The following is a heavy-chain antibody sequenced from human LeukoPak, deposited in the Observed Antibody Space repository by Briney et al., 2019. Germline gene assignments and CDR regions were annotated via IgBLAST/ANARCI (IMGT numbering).Heavy chain of an antibody. Sequence: PGGSLRLSCAASGFTFSSYGMHWVRQAPGKGLEWVAFIRYDGSNKYYADSVKGRFTISRDNSKNTLYLQMNSQRAEDTAVYYCAKGGRYSIAVAGPFDYWGQGTLVTVSS. CDR1: GFTFSSYG. CDR3: AKGGRYSIAVAGPFDY. V-gene: IGHV3-30*02. J-gene: IGHJ4*02. D-gene: IGHD6-19*01. CDR2: IRYDGSNK.